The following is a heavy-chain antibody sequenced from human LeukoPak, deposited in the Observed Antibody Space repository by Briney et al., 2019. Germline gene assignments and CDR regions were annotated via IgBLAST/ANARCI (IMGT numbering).Heavy chain of an antibody. D-gene: IGHD3-9*01. J-gene: IGHJ6*02. Sequence: PGGSLRLSCAASGFTFSSYGMHWVRQAPGKGLEWVAFIRYDGSNKYYADSVKGRFTISRDNSKNTLYLQMNSLRAEDTAVCYCAKDPYDILTGYYGMDVWGQGTTVTVSS. V-gene: IGHV3-30*02. CDR1: GFTFSSYG. CDR2: IRYDGSNK. CDR3: AKDPYDILTGYYGMDV.